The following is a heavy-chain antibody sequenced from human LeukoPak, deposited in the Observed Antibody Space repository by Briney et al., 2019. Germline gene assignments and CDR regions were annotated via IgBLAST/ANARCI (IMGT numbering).Heavy chain of an antibody. Sequence: PSETLSLTCTVSGGSISTYCWSWIRQPPGKGLEWIGCIYYSGSTNYNPSLKSRVTMSVDTSKNHFSLKLNSVTAADTAVYYCARGTVLGYNWFDPWGQGTLVTVSS. J-gene: IGHJ5*02. CDR3: ARGTVLGYNWFDP. CDR1: GGSISTYC. CDR2: IYYSGST. V-gene: IGHV4-59*01. D-gene: IGHD3-16*01.